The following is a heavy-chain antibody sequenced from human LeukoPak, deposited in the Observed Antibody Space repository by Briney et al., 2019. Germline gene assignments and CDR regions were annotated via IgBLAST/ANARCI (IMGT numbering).Heavy chain of an antibody. CDR2: IKQDGSEK. J-gene: IGHJ3*02. CDR1: GFTFSSYW. V-gene: IGHV3-7*03. CDR3: ARRRDGYDSGAFDI. D-gene: IGHD5-24*01. Sequence: GGSLRLSCAASGFTFSSYWMNWVRQAPGKGLEWVANIKQDGSEKYYVDSVKGRFTISRDNAKNSLYLQMNSLRAEDTAVYYCARRRDGYDSGAFDIWGQGTMVTVSS.